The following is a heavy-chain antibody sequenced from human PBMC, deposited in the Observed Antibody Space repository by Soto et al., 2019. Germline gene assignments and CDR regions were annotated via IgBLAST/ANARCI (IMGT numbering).Heavy chain of an antibody. Sequence: PSETLPLTCTVTGASINIEGDYWSWIRQHPVKGLEWIGYIYHTGSTYSNPALRSRVSISVDTSKNQFSLKLSSVTAADTAVYYCARRELRFLEWQYNWFDPWGQGTLVTVSS. CDR3: ARRELRFLEWQYNWFDP. CDR2: IYHTGST. V-gene: IGHV4-31*03. D-gene: IGHD3-3*01. CDR1: GASINIEGDY. J-gene: IGHJ5*02.